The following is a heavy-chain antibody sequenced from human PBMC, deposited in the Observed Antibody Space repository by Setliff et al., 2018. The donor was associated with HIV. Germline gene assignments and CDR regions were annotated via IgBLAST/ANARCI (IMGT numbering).Heavy chain of an antibody. J-gene: IGHJ6*03. Sequence: SETLSLTCAVYGGSFSGYCWSWIRQPPGKGLEWIGEIQHSGRINYNPSLKSRVTTSVDTSKNQFSLRLSSVTAADTAVYYCVRVSCSSWYSIPRNYYYSMDVWGEGTTVTVSS. CDR1: GGSFSGYC. CDR3: VRVSCSSWYSIPRNYYYSMDV. CDR2: IQHSGRI. V-gene: IGHV4-34*01. D-gene: IGHD6-13*01.